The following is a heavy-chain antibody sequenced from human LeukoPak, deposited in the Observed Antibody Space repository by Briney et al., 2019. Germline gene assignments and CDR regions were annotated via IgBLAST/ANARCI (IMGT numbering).Heavy chain of an antibody. CDR3: AKDRNPRYSGYENYFDY. D-gene: IGHD5-12*01. Sequence: GGSLRLSCAASGFTFSSYAMSWVRQAPGKGLEWVSASSGSGGSTYYADSVKGRFTISRDNSKNTLYLQMNSLRAEDTAVYYCAKDRNPRYSGYENYFDYWGQGTLVTVSS. CDR2: SSGSGGST. V-gene: IGHV3-23*01. CDR1: GFTFSSYA. J-gene: IGHJ4*02.